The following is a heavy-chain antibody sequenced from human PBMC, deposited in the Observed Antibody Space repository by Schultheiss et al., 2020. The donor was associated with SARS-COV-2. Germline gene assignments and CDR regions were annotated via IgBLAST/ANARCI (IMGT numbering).Heavy chain of an antibody. V-gene: IGHV3-23*01. CDR2: ISGSGGST. CDR1: GFTFSSYS. CDR3: ADGGYYYDSSGYDY. D-gene: IGHD3-22*01. J-gene: IGHJ4*02. Sequence: GGSLRLSCAASGFTFSSYSMNWVRQAPGKGLEWVSAISGSGGSTYYADSVKGRFTISRDNSKNTLYLQMNSLRAEDTAVYYCADGGYYYDSSGYDYWGQGTLVTVSS.